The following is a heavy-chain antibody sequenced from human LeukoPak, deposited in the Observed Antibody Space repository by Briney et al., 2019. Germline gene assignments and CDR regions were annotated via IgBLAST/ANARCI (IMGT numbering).Heavy chain of an antibody. CDR1: GYTFTGYY. V-gene: IGHV1-2*02. CDR3: ARVTPDTAAAGPALDC. CDR2: INPNSGGT. Sequence: ASVKVSCKASGYTFTGYYMHWVRQAPGQGLEWMGWINPNSGGTNYAQKFQGRVTMTRDTSISTAYMELSRLRSDDTAVYYCARVTPDTAAAGPALDCWGQGTLVTVSS. J-gene: IGHJ4*02. D-gene: IGHD6-13*01.